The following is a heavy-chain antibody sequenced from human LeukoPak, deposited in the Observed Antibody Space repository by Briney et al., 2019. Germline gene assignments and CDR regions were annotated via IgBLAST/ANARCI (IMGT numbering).Heavy chain of an antibody. J-gene: IGHJ5*02. CDR2: INPSGGST. Sequence: GASVKVSCKASGYSFTSHYMHWVRQAPGQGLEWLGLINPSGGSTLYAQKFQGRITMTRDMSTTTDYMELSSLTYDDTAVYYCARDNSVGDVAWWFDPWGQGTLVTVSS. CDR1: GYSFTSHY. D-gene: IGHD1-26*01. V-gene: IGHV1-46*01. CDR3: ARDNSVGDVAWWFDP.